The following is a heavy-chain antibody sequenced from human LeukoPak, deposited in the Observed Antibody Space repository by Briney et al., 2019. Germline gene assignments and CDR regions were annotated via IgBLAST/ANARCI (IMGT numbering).Heavy chain of an antibody. V-gene: IGHV4-31*03. Sequence: SETLSLTCTVSGGSISSGGYYWSWIRHHPGKGLEWIGYIYYSGSTYYNPSLKSRVTISVDTSKNQFSLKLSSVTAADTAVYYCARVGAYDFWSGYQGGAFDIWGQGTMVTVSS. CDR2: IYYSGST. J-gene: IGHJ3*02. D-gene: IGHD3-3*01. CDR3: ARVGAYDFWSGYQGGAFDI. CDR1: GGSISSGGYY.